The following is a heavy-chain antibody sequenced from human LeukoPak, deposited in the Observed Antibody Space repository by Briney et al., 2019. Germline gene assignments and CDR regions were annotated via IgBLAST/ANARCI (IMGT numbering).Heavy chain of an antibody. D-gene: IGHD2-2*01. V-gene: IGHV3-7*03. CDR2: IRQDGSEK. CDR1: GFTFSNYL. J-gene: IGHJ4*02. CDR3: ARDGVVVPAAAIDY. Sequence: GGSLRLSCAATGFTFSNYLMNWVRQAPGKGLECVTNIRQDGSEKYYVDSVKGRFTISRDNARNSLSLQMNSLRAEDTAVYYCARDGVVVPAAAIDYWGQGTLVTVSS.